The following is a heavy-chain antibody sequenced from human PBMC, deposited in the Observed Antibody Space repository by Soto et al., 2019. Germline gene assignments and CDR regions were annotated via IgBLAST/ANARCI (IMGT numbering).Heavy chain of an antibody. CDR1: GYSFTDYH. CDR3: ARGHSTDCSNGVCSFFYNHEMDV. D-gene: IGHD2-8*01. CDR2: INPKSGGT. Sequence: GASVKVSCKASGYSFTDYHIHGVLQSPVRWLDWLGRINPKSGGTSTAQKFQGWVTMTRDRSISTVYMELTRLRSDDTAVYFCARGHSTDCSNGVCSFFYNHEMDVWGQGTTVTVSS. J-gene: IGHJ6*02. V-gene: IGHV1-2*04.